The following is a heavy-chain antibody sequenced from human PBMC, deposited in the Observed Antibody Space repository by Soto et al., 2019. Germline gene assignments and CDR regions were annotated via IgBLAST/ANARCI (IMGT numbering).Heavy chain of an antibody. CDR3: ARGLYSSSLSYFDC. D-gene: IGHD6-6*01. J-gene: IGHJ4*02. CDR2: ISDRTNYI. CDR1: GFTFSNYN. V-gene: IGHV3-21*01. Sequence: GGSLRLSCVASGFTFSNYNMNWVRQAPGKGLEWVASISDRTNYIYYADSVGGRFTVSRDNAKNSLSLQLDTLRVEDTAVYFCARGLYSSSLSYFDCWGKGVLVTVSS.